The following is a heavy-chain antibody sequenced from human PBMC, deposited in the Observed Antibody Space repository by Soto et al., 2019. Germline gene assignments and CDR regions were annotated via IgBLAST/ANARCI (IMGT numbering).Heavy chain of an antibody. J-gene: IGHJ6*02. CDR3: ARHRRYCSSTSCYLSYYYGMDV. CDR2: ISSSGSTI. V-gene: IGHV3-48*03. CDR1: GFTFSSYE. Sequence: PVGSLRLSCAASGFTFSSYEMNWVRQAPGKGLEWVSYISSSGSTIYYADSVKGRFTISRDNAKNSLYLQMNSLRAEDTAVYYCARHRRYCSSTSCYLSYYYGMDVCRHGRTVTVCS. D-gene: IGHD2-2*01.